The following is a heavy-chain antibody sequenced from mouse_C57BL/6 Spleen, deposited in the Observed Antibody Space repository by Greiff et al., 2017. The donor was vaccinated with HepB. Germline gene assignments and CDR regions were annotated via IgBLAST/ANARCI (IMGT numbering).Heavy chain of an antibody. V-gene: IGHV5-4*01. J-gene: IGHJ4*01. D-gene: IGHD3-2*02. CDR1: GFTFSSYA. CDR3: AREGSGLYYAMDY. Sequence: EVKLMESGGGLVKPGGSLKLSCAASGFTFSSYAMSWVRQTPEKRLEWVATISDGGSYTYYPDNVKGRFTISRDNAKNNLYLQMSHLKSEDTAMYYCAREGSGLYYAMDYWGQGTSVTVSS. CDR2: ISDGGSYT.